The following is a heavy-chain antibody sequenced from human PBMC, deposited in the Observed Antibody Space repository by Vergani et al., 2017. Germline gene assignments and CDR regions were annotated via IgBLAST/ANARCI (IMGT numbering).Heavy chain of an antibody. Sequence: QVQLVQSGAEVKKPGSSVKVSCKASGGTFSSYAISWVRQAPAQGLEWMGRIIPILGIANYAQKFQGRVTITADKSTSTAYMELSSLRSEDTAVYYCATDRQYYYDSSGYYSGAFDIWGQGTMVTVSS. J-gene: IGHJ3*02. CDR2: IIPILGIA. CDR1: GGTFSSYA. CDR3: ATDRQYYYDSSGYYSGAFDI. V-gene: IGHV1-69*04. D-gene: IGHD3-22*01.